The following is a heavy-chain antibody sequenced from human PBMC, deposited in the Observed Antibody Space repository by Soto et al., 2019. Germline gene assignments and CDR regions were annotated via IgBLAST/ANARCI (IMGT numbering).Heavy chain of an antibody. V-gene: IGHV3-15*01. D-gene: IGHD1-1*01. J-gene: IGHJ4*02. CDR2: IKSKRDGGTT. CDR1: GFMFSSAW. CDR3: VEGWNDF. Sequence: HLVESGGDLVNPGGSLRLSCAASGFMFSSAWMSWVRQTPGKGLEWVGSIKSKRDGGTTDYAPPVKGRFVISRDDSKNALYLQMNSLTTDDTAVYYCVEGWNDFWGQGTLVAVSS.